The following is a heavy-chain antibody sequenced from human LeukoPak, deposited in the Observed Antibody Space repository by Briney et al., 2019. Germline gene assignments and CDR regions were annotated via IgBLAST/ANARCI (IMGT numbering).Heavy chain of an antibody. CDR3: VKDYYYESSGYYRFDY. CDR2: ISRKGDST. CDR1: GFTFSSYT. D-gene: IGHD3-22*01. Sequence: GGSLRLSCSASGFTFSSYTMHWVHQAPGKGLKYVSAISRKGDSTYYADSVKGRFTISRDNSKNTLYLQMSSLRAEDTAVYYCVKDYYYESSGYYRFDYWGQGILVTVSS. V-gene: IGHV3-64D*09. J-gene: IGHJ4*02.